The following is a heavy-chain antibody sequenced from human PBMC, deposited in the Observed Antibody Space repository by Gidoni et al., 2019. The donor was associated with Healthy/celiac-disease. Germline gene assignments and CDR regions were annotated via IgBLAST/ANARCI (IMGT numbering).Heavy chain of an antibody. CDR3: ARGITVRGSYGSIFEY. V-gene: IGHV3-33*01. J-gene: IGHJ4*02. Sequence: QLHLVESGVGLCQPGIYLRLSCPASGFTFSCYGMHWVRQAPGKRPEWVEVRWYDGSNKYYADSVKGGFTISRDNSKNTLYLQMNSLRAEDTAVYYCARGITVRGSYGSIFEYWGQGTLVTVSA. D-gene: IGHD1-26*01. CDR2: RWYDGSNK. CDR1: GFTFSCYG.